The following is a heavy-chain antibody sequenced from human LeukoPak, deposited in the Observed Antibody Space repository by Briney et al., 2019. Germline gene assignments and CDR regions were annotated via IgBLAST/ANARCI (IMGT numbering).Heavy chain of an antibody. J-gene: IGHJ5*02. CDR1: VYTFTGYY. V-gene: IGHV1-2*02. Sequence: GASVTVSCKSSVYTFTGYYMHWVRQAPGQGLEWMGWINPNSGGTNYAQKFQGRVTMTRDTSISTAYMELSRLRSDDTAVYYCARVGPVLRFLEFDPWGQGTLVTVSS. CDR3: ARVGPVLRFLEFDP. CDR2: INPNSGGT. D-gene: IGHD3-3*01.